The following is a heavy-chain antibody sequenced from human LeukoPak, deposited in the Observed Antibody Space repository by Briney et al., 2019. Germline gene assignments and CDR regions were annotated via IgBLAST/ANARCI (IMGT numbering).Heavy chain of an antibody. CDR2: IIPIFGTA. Sequence: SVKVSCXASGGTFSSYAISWVRQAPGQGLEWMGGIIPIFGTANYAQKFQGRVTITADESTSTAYMELSSLRSEDTAVYYCAREGVVGQQLYYYYMDVWGKGTTVTVSS. V-gene: IGHV1-69*01. D-gene: IGHD6-13*01. CDR3: AREGVVGQQLYYYYMDV. J-gene: IGHJ6*03. CDR1: GGTFSSYA.